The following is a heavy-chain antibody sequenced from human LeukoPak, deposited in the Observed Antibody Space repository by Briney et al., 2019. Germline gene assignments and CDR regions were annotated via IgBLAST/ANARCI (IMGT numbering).Heavy chain of an antibody. D-gene: IGHD6-13*01. V-gene: IGHV4-59*03. J-gene: IGHJ4*02. Sequence: SETLSLTCTVSGASISNQYWTWIRQPPGQGLEWIGYIYNSGTTNYNPSLTSRVTISIDTSKNQFSLRLSSVTAADTAVYYCAAGIAAEVHDYWGQGSLVTVSS. CDR2: IYNSGTT. CDR3: AAGIAAEVHDY. CDR1: GASISNQY.